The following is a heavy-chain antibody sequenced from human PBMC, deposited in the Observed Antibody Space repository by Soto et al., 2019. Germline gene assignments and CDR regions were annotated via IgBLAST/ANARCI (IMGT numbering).Heavy chain of an antibody. CDR2: IWYDGSNK. D-gene: IGHD4-17*01. J-gene: IGHJ4*02. CDR3: ARKVDGDLLPDDY. Sequence: QVRLVESGGGVVQPGRSLRLSCAASGFTFSSYGMHWVRQALGKGLEWVAVIWYDGSNKYYADSVKGRFTISRDNSKNTLYLQMNSLRAEDTAVYYCARKVDGDLLPDDYWGQGTLVTVSS. V-gene: IGHV3-33*01. CDR1: GFTFSSYG.